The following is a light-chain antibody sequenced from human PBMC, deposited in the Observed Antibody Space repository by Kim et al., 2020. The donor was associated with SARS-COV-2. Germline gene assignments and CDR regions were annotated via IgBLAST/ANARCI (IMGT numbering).Light chain of an antibody. CDR3: QQYGDQYSPWT. Sequence: VGDRASITCRASQSINFWLAWYQQRPGKAPKVLIYRASNLESGIPSRFSASGSGTEFTLTISSLQPDDFATYYCQQYGDQYSPWTFGQGTKVDIK. J-gene: IGKJ1*01. CDR2: RAS. V-gene: IGKV1-5*03. CDR1: QSINFW.